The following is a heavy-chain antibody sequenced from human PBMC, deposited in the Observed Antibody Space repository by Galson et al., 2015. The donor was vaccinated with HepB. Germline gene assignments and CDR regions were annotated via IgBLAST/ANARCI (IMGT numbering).Heavy chain of an antibody. Sequence: SLRLSCAASGFTFSSYAMSWVRQAPGKGLEWVSAISGSGGSTYYADSVKGRFTISRDNSKNTLYLQMNSLRAEDTAVYYCAKLAGYCSGGSCSTLEYWGQGTLVTVSS. CDR1: GFTFSSYA. CDR2: ISGSGGST. J-gene: IGHJ4*02. D-gene: IGHD2-15*01. V-gene: IGHV3-23*01. CDR3: AKLAGYCSGGSCSTLEY.